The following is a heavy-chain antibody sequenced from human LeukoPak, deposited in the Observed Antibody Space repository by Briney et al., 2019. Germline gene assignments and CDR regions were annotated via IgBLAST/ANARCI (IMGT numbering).Heavy chain of an antibody. Sequence: GGSLRLSCAASGFTVSSNYMSWVRQAPGKGLERVSLIFSGGSTYYADSVKGRFTISRGNSRNTLHLQMNSLRAEDTAVYYCARQGSCSGTSCYVGSGGEGAFDYWGQGTLVAVSS. CDR3: ARQGSCSGTSCYVGSGGEGAFDY. D-gene: IGHD2-2*01. CDR2: IFSGGST. CDR1: GFTVSSNY. V-gene: IGHV3-66*04. J-gene: IGHJ4*02.